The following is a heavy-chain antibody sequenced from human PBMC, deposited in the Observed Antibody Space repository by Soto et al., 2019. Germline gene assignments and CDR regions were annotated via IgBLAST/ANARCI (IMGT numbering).Heavy chain of an antibody. V-gene: IGHV1-18*01. D-gene: IGHD3-3*01. Sequence: GASVKVSCTASGYTFTSYGISWVRQAPGQGLEWMGWISAYNGNTNYAQKLQGRVTMTTDTSTSTAYMELRSLRSDDTAVYYCARKRTIFGVVIVRDYYYMDVWGKGTTVTVSS. CDR3: ARKRTIFGVVIVRDYYYMDV. CDR1: GYTFTSYG. J-gene: IGHJ6*03. CDR2: ISAYNGNT.